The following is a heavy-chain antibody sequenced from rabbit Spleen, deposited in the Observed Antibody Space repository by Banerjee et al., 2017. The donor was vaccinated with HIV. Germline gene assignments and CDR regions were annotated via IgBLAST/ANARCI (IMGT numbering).Heavy chain of an antibody. D-gene: IGHD1-1*01. V-gene: IGHV1S45*01. CDR1: GFSFSRGYV. CDR2: IYTSNIKA. Sequence: QAHLEESGGGLVEPEGSLTLTCTASGFSFSRGYVMCWVRQAPGRGLEWIGCIYTSNIKANSASWTKGRFTLSKSTSTSVNLNMTRLTAADADTDFYFRENDSGGYIGGYFGLWGPGTLVTVS. J-gene: IGHJ4*01. CDR3: FRENDSGGYIGGYFGL.